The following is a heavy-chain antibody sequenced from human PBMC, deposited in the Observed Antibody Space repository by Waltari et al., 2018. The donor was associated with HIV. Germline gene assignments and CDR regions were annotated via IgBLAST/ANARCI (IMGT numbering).Heavy chain of an antibody. CDR1: GFRFSEYA. CDR3: AARGFSR. V-gene: IGHV3-23*01. CDR2: ISDSGRST. J-gene: IGHJ2*01. D-gene: IGHD6-25*01. Sequence: VQLLESGGGLVQPGGSLRLSCAASGFRFSEYAMSWVRQAPGKGPEWIAGISDSGRSTYYTDSVGGRFTISREGSKSTVYLQMNGLRVDDTAVYYCAARGFSRWGRGTLVTVSS.